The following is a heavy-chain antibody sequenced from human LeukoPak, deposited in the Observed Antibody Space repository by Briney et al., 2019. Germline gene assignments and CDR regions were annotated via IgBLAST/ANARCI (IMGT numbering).Heavy chain of an antibody. D-gene: IGHD5-24*01. J-gene: IGHJ4*02. CDR1: GYTFTNYY. Sequence: ASVKVSRKASGYTFTNYYMHWVRQAPGQGLEWMGIINPSGGSTSYAQKFQGRVTMTRDTSTSTVYMELSSLRSEDTAVYYCARVGGMATNDYWGQGTLVTVSS. CDR3: ARVGGMATNDY. V-gene: IGHV1-46*01. CDR2: INPSGGST.